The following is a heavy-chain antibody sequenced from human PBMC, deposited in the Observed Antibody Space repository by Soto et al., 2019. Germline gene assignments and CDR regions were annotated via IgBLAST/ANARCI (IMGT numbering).Heavy chain of an antibody. CDR2: IKPDGSET. V-gene: IGHV3-7*01. D-gene: IGHD3-10*01. J-gene: IGHJ4*02. CDR3: ARDYYASGSHDY. CDR1: GFTFNTYW. Sequence: EVQLVESGGGLVQPGGSLRLSCVASGFTFNTYWMTWVRQASGKGLEWVANIKPDGSETYYGGSVKGRFTNSRDNAKNSLYLQMNSLRAEDTAMYYCARDYYASGSHDYWGQGILVTVSS.